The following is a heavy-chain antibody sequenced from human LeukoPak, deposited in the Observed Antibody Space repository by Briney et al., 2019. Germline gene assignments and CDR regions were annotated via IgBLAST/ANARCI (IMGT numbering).Heavy chain of an antibody. CDR3: ARHYYDSSGYFYQDY. Sequence: SETLSLTCTVSGGSISSYYWSWIRQPPGKGLEWIGYIYYSGSTNYNPSLKSRVTMSLDTSKNQFSLKLSSVTAAGTAVYYCARHYYDSSGYFYQDYWGQGTLVTVSS. CDR2: IYYSGST. D-gene: IGHD3-22*01. CDR1: GGSISSYY. J-gene: IGHJ4*02. V-gene: IGHV4-59*08.